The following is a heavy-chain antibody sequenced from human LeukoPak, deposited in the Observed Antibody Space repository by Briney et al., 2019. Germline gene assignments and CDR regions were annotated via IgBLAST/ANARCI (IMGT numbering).Heavy chain of an antibody. V-gene: IGHV4-4*07. D-gene: IGHD6-19*01. J-gene: IGHJ4*02. CDR3: AREVASSGWYDY. CDR2: IYTSGST. CDR1: GVSISSYY. Sequence: SETLSLTWTVSGVSISSYYWSWIRQPAGKGLEWIGRIYTSGSTNYNPSLKSRVTMSVDTSKNQFSLKLSSVTAADTAVYYCAREVASSGWYDYWGQGTLVTVSS.